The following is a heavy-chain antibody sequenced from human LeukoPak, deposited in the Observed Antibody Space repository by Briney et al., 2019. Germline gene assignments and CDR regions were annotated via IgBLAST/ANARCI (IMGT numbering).Heavy chain of an antibody. CDR1: GYTFTSCG. Sequence: HAASVKVSCKTSGYTFTSCGISWVRQAPGQRLEWIGWIVVGSGNTNYAQKFQERVTITRDMSTSTAYMELSSLRSEDTAVYYCARGHVDTAMVNFDYWGQGTLVTVSS. CDR2: IVVGSGNT. D-gene: IGHD5-18*01. J-gene: IGHJ4*02. CDR3: ARGHVDTAMVNFDY. V-gene: IGHV1-58*02.